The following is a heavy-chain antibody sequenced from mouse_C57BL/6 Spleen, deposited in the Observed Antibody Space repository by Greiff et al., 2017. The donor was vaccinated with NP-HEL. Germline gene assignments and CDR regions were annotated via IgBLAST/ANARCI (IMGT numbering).Heavy chain of an antibody. J-gene: IGHJ2*01. CDR1: GFTFSDYG. CDR3: ASTVITTVGDYFDY. CDR2: ISSGSSTI. Sequence: EVQGVESGGGLVKPGGSLKLSCAASGFTFSDYGMHWVRQAPEKGLEWVAYISSGSSTIYYADTVKGRFTISRDNAKNTLFLQMTSLRSEDTAMYYCASTVITTVGDYFDYWGQGTTLTVSS. V-gene: IGHV5-17*01. D-gene: IGHD1-1*01.